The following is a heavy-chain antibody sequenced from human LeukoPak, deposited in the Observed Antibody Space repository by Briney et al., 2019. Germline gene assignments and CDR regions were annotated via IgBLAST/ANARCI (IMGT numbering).Heavy chain of an antibody. J-gene: IGHJ6*03. CDR1: GYTFTGYY. D-gene: IGHD1-26*01. CDR2: INPNSGGT. V-gene: IGHV1-2*06. Sequence: ASVKVSCKASGYTFTGYYMHWVRQAPGQGLEWMGRINPNSGGTNYAQKFQGRVTMTRDTSISTAYMELSRLRSDDTAVYYCAREDSGSYYYHYYYMDVWGKGTTVTVS. CDR3: AREDSGSYYYHYYYMDV.